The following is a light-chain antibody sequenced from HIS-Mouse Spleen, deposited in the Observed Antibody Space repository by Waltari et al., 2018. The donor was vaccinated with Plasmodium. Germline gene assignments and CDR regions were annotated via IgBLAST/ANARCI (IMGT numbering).Light chain of an antibody. CDR3: QAWDSSTWV. V-gene: IGLV3-1*01. CDR1: KLGDKY. Sequence: SYELTQPPSVSVSPGQTASITCSGDKLGDKYACWYQQKPGQYPVLVIYQDSKRSSGIPDRFSGSNSGNTATLTISGTQAMGETDYYCQAWDSSTWVFGGGTKLTVL. J-gene: IGLJ3*02. CDR2: QDS.